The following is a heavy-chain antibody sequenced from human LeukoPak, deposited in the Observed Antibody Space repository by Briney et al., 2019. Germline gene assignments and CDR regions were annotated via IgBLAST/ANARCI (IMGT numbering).Heavy chain of an antibody. CDR1: GGSISNYY. Sequence: SDTLSLTCTVSGGSISNYYWSWIRLPPGKELEWVGYIYHSGSTNYNPSLKSRVTISQDTSKNQFSLKLSSVTAADTAVYYCARNADDSSSYPYFDYWGQGTLVNVSS. CDR3: ARNADDSSSYPYFDY. J-gene: IGHJ4*02. V-gene: IGHV4-59*07. D-gene: IGHD3-22*01. CDR2: IYHSGST.